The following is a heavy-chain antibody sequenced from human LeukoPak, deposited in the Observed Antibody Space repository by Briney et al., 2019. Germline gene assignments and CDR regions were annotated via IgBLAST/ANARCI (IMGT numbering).Heavy chain of an antibody. D-gene: IGHD3-22*01. CDR3: ATAVYYYDSSGYYYTPPDY. V-gene: IGHV3-53*01. Sequence: GGSLRLSCAASGFTVSSNYMSWVRQAPGKGLEWVSVIYSGGSTYYADSAKGRFTISRDNSKNTLYLQMNSLRAEDTAVYYCATAVYYYDSSGYYYTPPDYWGQGTLVTVSS. J-gene: IGHJ4*02. CDR2: IYSGGST. CDR1: GFTVSSNY.